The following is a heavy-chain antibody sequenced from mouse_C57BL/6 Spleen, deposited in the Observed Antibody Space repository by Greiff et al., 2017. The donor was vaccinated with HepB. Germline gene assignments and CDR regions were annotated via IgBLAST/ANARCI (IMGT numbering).Heavy chain of an antibody. D-gene: IGHD2-4*01. Sequence: QVQLQQPGAELVKPGASVKLSCKASGYTFTSYWMHWVKQRPGQGLEWIGMIHPNSGSTNYNEKFKSKATLTVDKSSSTAYMQLSSLTSEDSAVYYCARNGVYDYDGYFDVWGTGTTVTVSS. V-gene: IGHV1-64*01. CDR2: IHPNSGST. J-gene: IGHJ1*03. CDR1: GYTFTSYW. CDR3: ARNGVYDYDGYFDV.